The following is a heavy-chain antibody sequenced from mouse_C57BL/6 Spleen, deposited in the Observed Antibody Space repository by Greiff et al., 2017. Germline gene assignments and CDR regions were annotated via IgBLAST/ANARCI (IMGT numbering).Heavy chain of an antibody. CDR2: IDPNSGGT. Sequence: QVQLKQPGAELVKPGASVKLSCKASGYTFTSYWMHWVKQRPGRGLEWIGRIDPNSGGTKYNEKFKSKATLTVDKPSSTAYMQLSSLTSEDSAVYYCAREGAYDYDAWFAYWGQGTLVTVSA. CDR1: GYTFTSYW. J-gene: IGHJ3*01. V-gene: IGHV1-72*01. D-gene: IGHD2-4*01. CDR3: AREGAYDYDAWFAY.